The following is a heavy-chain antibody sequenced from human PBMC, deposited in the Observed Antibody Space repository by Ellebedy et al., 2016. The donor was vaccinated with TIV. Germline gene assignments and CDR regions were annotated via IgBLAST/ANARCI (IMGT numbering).Heavy chain of an antibody. D-gene: IGHD4-11*01. CDR3: ARVGLVMTTVTTRPVDW. CDR1: GFTFSAYA. J-gene: IGHJ4*02. V-gene: IGHV3-30-3*01. CDR2: LSSDGGSK. Sequence: LSLTCAASGFTFSAYAMHCVRPAPGKRLDWLAILSSDGGSKYYADSVKGRFTISRDNSNNTLYPQMNSLRPEDTAGYYCARVGLVMTTVTTRPVDWWGQGTLVTVSS.